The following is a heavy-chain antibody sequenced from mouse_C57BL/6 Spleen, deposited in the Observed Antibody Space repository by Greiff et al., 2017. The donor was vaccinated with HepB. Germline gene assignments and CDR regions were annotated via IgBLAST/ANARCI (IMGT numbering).Heavy chain of an antibody. V-gene: IGHV5-17*01. CDR2: ISSGSSTI. Sequence: EVKLMESGGGLVKPGGSLKLSCAASGFTFSDYGMHWVRQAPEKGLEWVAYISSGSSTIYYADTVKGRFTISRDKAKNTLFLQMTSLRSEDTAMYYCARRPWFAYWGQGTLVTVSA. CDR1: GFTFSDYG. D-gene: IGHD1-2*01. J-gene: IGHJ3*01. CDR3: ARRPWFAY.